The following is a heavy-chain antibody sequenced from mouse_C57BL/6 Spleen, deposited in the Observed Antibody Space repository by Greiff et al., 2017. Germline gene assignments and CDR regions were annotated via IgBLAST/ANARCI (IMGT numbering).Heavy chain of an antibody. CDR1: GYAFSSYW. CDR3: ARGGYYYGRTFDD. J-gene: IGHJ2*01. V-gene: IGHV1-80*01. D-gene: IGHD1-1*01. Sequence: QVQLQQSGAELVKPGASVQISFKASGYAFSSYWMNWVQQGPGKGLEWIGQIYPGDGDTNYNGKFKGKVTLTADKSSSTAYMQRSSLTSEDSAVYFCARGGYYYGRTFDDWGQGTTLTVSS. CDR2: IYPGDGDT.